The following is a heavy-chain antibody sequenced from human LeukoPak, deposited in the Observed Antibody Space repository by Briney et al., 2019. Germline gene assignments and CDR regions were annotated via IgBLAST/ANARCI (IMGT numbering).Heavy chain of an antibody. CDR3: ARDRDGSFSFWFDP. CDR1: DFIFSNYV. J-gene: IGHJ5*02. V-gene: IGHV3-30*03. D-gene: IGHD2-15*01. CDR2: ILPDGAEK. Sequence: GGSLRLSCAASDFIFSNYVMHWIRQAPGKGLEWVAAILPDGAEKQYINSVMGRFTISRDNSKNMFYVQMNSLRFDDTAVYYCARDRDGSFSFWFDPWGQGTLVTVSS.